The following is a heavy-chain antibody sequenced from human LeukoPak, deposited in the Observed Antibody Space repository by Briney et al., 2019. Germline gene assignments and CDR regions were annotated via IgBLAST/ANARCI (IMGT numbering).Heavy chain of an antibody. V-gene: IGHV1-18*04. Sequence: ASVKVSCKASGYTFTGYYMHWVRQAPGQGLEWMGWISAYNGNTNYAQKLQGRVTMTTDTSTSTAYMELRSLRSDDTAVYYCARAGGIAAAGSPRYFQHWGQGTLVTVSS. CDR1: GYTFTGYY. D-gene: IGHD6-13*01. CDR3: ARAGGIAAAGSPRYFQH. J-gene: IGHJ1*01. CDR2: ISAYNGNT.